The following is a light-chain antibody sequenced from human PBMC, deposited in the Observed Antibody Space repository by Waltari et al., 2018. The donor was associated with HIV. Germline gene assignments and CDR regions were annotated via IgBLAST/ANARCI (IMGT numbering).Light chain of an antibody. CDR3: QSRNTHNNHVI. CDR1: RLKNYY. V-gene: IGLV3-19*01. J-gene: IGLJ2*01. Sequence: SSELTQDPVASVALGQTVRIPCQGDRLKNYYVTWYQHKSGQAPLLPIYGKKNRPSGIPARFSGSTSGSTAALIITGAQADDEADYYCQSRNTHNNHVIFGGGTTLTVL. CDR2: GKK.